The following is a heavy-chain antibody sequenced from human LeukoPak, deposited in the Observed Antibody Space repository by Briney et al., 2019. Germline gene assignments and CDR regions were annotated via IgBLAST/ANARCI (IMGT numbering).Heavy chain of an antibody. Sequence: SETLSLTCTVSGGSISSGGYYWSWIRQHPGKGLEWIGYIYHSGTTYYSTSLRSRVTIFVDTANNQFSLKLNSVAAADTAIYYSARAADRGYGCVNWFDSWGPGTLVTVSS. V-gene: IGHV4-31*03. D-gene: IGHD3-10*01. J-gene: IGHJ5*01. CDR3: ARAADRGYGCVNWFDS. CDR1: GGSISSGGYY. CDR2: IYHSGTT.